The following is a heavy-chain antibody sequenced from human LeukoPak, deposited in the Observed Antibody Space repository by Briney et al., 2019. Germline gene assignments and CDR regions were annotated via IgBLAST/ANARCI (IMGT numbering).Heavy chain of an antibody. V-gene: IGHV4-39*01. CDR1: GGSISSSRYH. CDR2: IYYSGST. Sequence: PSETLSLTCTVSGGSISSSRYHWRWIRQPPGKGLEWIGSIYYSGSTYYNPSLKSRVTISVDTSKNQFSLKLSSVAAADTAVYYCARLDRAVAGTPFDYWGQGTLVTVSS. J-gene: IGHJ4*02. D-gene: IGHD6-19*01. CDR3: ARLDRAVAGTPFDY.